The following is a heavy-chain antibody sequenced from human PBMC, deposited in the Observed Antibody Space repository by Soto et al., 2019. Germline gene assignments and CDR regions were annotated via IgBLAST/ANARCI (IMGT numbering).Heavy chain of an antibody. D-gene: IGHD3-9*01. Sequence: GGSLRLSCAASGFTFSNAWMNWVRQAPGKGLEWVGRIKSKTDGGTTDYAAPVKGRFTISRDDSKNTLYLQMNSLKTEDTAVYYCTTSEEHYDILTGYYAYYYYGMDVWGQGTTVTVSS. V-gene: IGHV3-15*07. CDR1: GFTFSNAW. CDR3: TTSEEHYDILTGYYAYYYYGMDV. CDR2: IKSKTDGGTT. J-gene: IGHJ6*02.